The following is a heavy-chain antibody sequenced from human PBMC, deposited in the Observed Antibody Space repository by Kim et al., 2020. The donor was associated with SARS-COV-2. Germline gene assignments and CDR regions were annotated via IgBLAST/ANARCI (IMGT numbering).Heavy chain of an antibody. CDR2: IYSGGST. V-gene: IGHV3-66*01. D-gene: IGHD6-13*01. CDR3: ARVDHIAAAGGLFDY. J-gene: IGHJ4*02. Sequence: GGSLRLSCAASGFTVSSNYMSWVRQAPGKGLEWVSVIYSGGSTYYADSVKGRFTISRDNSKNTLYLQMNSLRAEDTAVYYCARVDHIAAAGGLFDYWGQGTLVTVSS. CDR1: GFTVSSNY.